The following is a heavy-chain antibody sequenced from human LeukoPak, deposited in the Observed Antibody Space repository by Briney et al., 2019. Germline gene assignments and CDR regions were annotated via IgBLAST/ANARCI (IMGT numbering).Heavy chain of an antibody. J-gene: IGHJ4*02. CDR1: GYTFTSYD. CDR3: ARMAYYYDSSGYHTTYYFDY. D-gene: IGHD3-22*01. CDR2: MNPSSGNT. V-gene: IGHV1-8*01. Sequence: ASVKVSCKASGYTFTSYDINWVRQATGQGLEWMGWMNPSSGNTGYAQKFQGRVTMTRNTSISTAYMELSSPRSEDTAVYYCARMAYYYDSSGYHTTYYFDYWGQGTLVTVSS.